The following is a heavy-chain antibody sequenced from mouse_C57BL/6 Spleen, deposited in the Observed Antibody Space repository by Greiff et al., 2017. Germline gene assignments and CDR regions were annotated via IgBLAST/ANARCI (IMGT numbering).Heavy chain of an antibody. Sequence: VHVKQSVAELVRPGASVKLSCTASGFNIKNTYMHWVKQRPEQGLEWIGRIDPANGNTKYAPKFQGKATITADTSSNTAYLQLSSLTSEDTAIYYCARYKAYDGYAMDYWGQGTSVTVSS. CDR2: IDPANGNT. CDR3: ARYKAYDGYAMDY. J-gene: IGHJ4*01. CDR1: GFNIKNTY. V-gene: IGHV14-3*01. D-gene: IGHD2-12*01.